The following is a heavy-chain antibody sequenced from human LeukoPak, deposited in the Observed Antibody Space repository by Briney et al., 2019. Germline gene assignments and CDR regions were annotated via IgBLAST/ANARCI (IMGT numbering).Heavy chain of an antibody. J-gene: IGHJ4*02. CDR3: ARCSTSCYL. CDR2: INHSGST. CDR1: GFTFSSYS. V-gene: IGHV4-34*01. D-gene: IGHD2-2*01. Sequence: GSLRLSCAASGFTFSSYSMNWVRQPPGKGLEWIGEINHSGSTNYNPSLKSRVTISVDTSKNQFSLKLSSVTAADTAVYYCARCSTSCYLWGQGTLVTVSS.